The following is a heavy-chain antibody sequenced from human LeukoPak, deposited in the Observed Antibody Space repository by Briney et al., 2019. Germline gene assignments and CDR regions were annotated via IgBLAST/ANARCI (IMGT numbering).Heavy chain of an antibody. D-gene: IGHD6-19*01. CDR3: ARDLGWAPFDP. J-gene: IGHJ5*02. V-gene: IGHV3-33*01. CDR2: IWYDGSNK. CDR1: GFTFSSYG. Sequence: GRSLRLSCAASGFTFSSYGMHWVRQAPGKGLEWVAVIWYDGSNKYYADSVKGRFTISRDNSKNTLYLQMNSLRAEDTAVYYCARDLGWAPFDPWGQGTLVTVSS.